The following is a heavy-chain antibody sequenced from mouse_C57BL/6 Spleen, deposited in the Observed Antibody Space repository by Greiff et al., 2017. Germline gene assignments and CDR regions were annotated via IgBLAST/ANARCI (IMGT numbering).Heavy chain of an antibody. CDR2: IYPGNSDT. D-gene: IGHD1-1*01. V-gene: IGHV1-5*01. CDR1: GYTFTSYW. J-gene: IGHJ2*01. Sequence: VQLQQSGTVLARPGASVKMSCKTSGYTFTSYWMHWVKQRPGQGLEWIGAIYPGNSDTSYNQKFKGKAKLTAVTSASTAYMELSSLTNEDSAVYYCTGITTVVAYYFDYWGQGTTLTVSS. CDR3: TGITTVVAYYFDY.